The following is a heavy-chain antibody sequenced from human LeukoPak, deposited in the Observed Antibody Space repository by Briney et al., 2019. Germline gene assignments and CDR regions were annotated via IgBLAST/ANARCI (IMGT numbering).Heavy chain of an antibody. V-gene: IGHV3-23*01. CDR2: TSGSGGST. D-gene: IGHD6-13*01. CDR3: ARTFSSSWRYYYYYYMDV. J-gene: IGHJ6*03. Sequence: GGSLRLSCAASGFTFSRYAMSWARQAPGKGVEWVAATSGSGGSTYYADSVKGRFTISRDNSKNTLYLHVNSLRPEDTAVYYCARTFSSSWRYYYYYYMDVWGKGTTVTISS. CDR1: GFTFSRYA.